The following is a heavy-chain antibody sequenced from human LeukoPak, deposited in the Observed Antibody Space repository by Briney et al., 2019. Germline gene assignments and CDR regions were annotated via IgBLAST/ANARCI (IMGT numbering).Heavy chain of an antibody. V-gene: IGHV1-18*01. CDR3: AREGYYDSSGMYYFDY. CDR2: ISAYNGNT. CDR1: GYTFTSYG. J-gene: IGHJ4*02. Sequence: ASVKVSCKASGYTFTSYGMSWVRQAPGQGLEWMGWISAYNGNTNYAQKLQGRVTMTTDTSTSTAYMELRSLRSDDSAVYYCAREGYYDSSGMYYFDYWGQGTLVTVSS. D-gene: IGHD3-22*01.